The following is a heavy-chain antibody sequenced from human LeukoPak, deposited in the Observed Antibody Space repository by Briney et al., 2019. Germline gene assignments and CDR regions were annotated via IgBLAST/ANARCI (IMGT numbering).Heavy chain of an antibody. V-gene: IGHV3-48*03. Sequence: PGGSLRLSCVVSGFTFSSYEMNWVRQAPGKGLEWVSYISSGGSIIYYADSVKGRFTISRDNAKNSLYLPVNSLRAEDTAVYYCARDRFDYWGQGTLVTVSS. CDR3: ARDRFDY. J-gene: IGHJ4*02. CDR1: GFTFSSYE. CDR2: ISSGGSII.